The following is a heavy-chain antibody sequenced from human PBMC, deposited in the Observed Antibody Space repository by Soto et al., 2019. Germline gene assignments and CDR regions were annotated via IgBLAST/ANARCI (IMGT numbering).Heavy chain of an antibody. J-gene: IGHJ6*03. CDR1: GFTFSSYS. D-gene: IGHD5-12*01. CDR3: ARDVYTGYDSYYYYYMDV. Sequence: EVQLVESGGGLVRPGGSLRLSCAASGFTFSSYSINWVRQAPGKGREWVSSIGRVSSHIYYAASVKGRFTVSRDNAKNSLYLQMNNLRVEDTAVYYCARDVYTGYDSYYYYYMDVWGKGTTVTVSS. CDR2: IGRVSSHI. V-gene: IGHV3-21*01.